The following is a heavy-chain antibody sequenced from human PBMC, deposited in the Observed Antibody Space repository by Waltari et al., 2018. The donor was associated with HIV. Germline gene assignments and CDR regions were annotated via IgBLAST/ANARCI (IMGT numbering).Heavy chain of an antibody. J-gene: IGHJ4*02. V-gene: IGHV1-69*01. CDR2: ITPIFKTT. CDR3: ARNGDYAPAY. D-gene: IGHD4-17*01. CDR1: GDTFRTYT. Sequence: QVQLVQSGAEVKKPGSSVKVSCRASGDTFRTYTISWVRQAPGQGLEWKGGITPIFKTTKYAQKFQGRVTLTADESTRTTYMELTSLRSDDTAMYYCARNGDYAPAYWGQGTLVIISS.